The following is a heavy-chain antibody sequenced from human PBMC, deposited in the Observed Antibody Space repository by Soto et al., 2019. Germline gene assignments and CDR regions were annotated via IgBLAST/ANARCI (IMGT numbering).Heavy chain of an antibody. V-gene: IGHV4-31*03. Sequence: QVQLQESGPGLVKPSQTLSLTCSVTGGSISRGGSYWSWIRQRPGKGLAWIGYIYYSGRFYYTPSLKGRVMLPPDSSQNKFPLKLSSVTAADTAVYYCTSSPETPTLYRRALPYFFASWGRGSLVTVSS. D-gene: IGHD3-16*02. CDR3: TSSPETPTLYRRALPYFFAS. CDR2: IYYSGRF. J-gene: IGHJ4*02. CDR1: GGSISRGGSY.